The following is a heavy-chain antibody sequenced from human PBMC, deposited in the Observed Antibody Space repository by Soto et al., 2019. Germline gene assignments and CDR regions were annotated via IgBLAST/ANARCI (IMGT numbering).Heavy chain of an antibody. V-gene: IGHV3-23*01. J-gene: IGHJ4*02. CDR3: AKDLGGVDTWNDFDY. D-gene: IGHD1-1*01. CDR1: GFTFRSYA. CDR2: IGVSGGLT. Sequence: EVQLLESGGGLVQPGGSLRLSCAASGFTFRSYAMSWVRQAPGKGLEWVSAIGVSGGLTYYVDSVKGRFTISRDNSQNTLYLQMNSLRAEDTAVYYCAKDLGGVDTWNDFDYGGQGTLVTVSS.